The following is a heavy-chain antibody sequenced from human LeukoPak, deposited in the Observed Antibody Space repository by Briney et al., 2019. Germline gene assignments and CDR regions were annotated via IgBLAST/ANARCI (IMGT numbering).Heavy chain of an antibody. CDR2: IYYSGST. J-gene: IGHJ4*02. V-gene: IGHV4-59*12. CDR1: GGSISSYY. CDR3: ARDLIPGIAAAGTPND. Sequence: SETLSLTCTVSGGSISSYYWSWIRQPPGKGLEWIGYIYYSGSTNYNPSLKSRVTISVDTSKNQFSLKLSSVTAADTAVYYCARDLIPGIAAAGTPNDWGQGTLVTVSS. D-gene: IGHD6-13*01.